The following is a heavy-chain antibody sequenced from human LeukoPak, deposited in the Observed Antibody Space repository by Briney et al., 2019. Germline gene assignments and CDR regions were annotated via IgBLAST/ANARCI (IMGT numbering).Heavy chain of an antibody. CDR3: ATETKNVADAFDI. CDR1: GYTLTELS. J-gene: IGHJ3*02. CDR2: FDPEDGET. Sequence: ASVKVSCKVSGYTLTELSMRWVRQAPGKGLEWMGGFDPEDGETIYAQKFQGRVTMTEDTSTDTAYMELSSLRSEDTAVCYCATETKNVADAFDIWGQGTMVTVSS. D-gene: IGHD1/OR15-1a*01. V-gene: IGHV1-24*01.